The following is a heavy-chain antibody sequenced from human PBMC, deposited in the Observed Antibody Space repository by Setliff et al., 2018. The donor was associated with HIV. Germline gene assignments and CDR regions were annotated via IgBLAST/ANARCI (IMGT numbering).Heavy chain of an antibody. Sequence: SETLSLTCTVSGGSISNYYWSWIRQPPGKGLEWIGHIYSSGSTNYNPSLKSRVTISVDTSKNQISLKLSSVTAADTAVYYCARAWESSGWFYFDYWGQGTLVTVSS. CDR1: GGSISNYY. D-gene: IGHD6-19*01. CDR2: IYSSGST. CDR3: ARAWESSGWFYFDY. V-gene: IGHV4-59*08. J-gene: IGHJ4*02.